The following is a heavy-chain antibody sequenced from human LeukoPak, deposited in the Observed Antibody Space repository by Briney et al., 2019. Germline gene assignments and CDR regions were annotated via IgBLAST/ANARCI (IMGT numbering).Heavy chain of an antibody. CDR3: ARPYSSTWYFAFDI. J-gene: IGHJ3*02. V-gene: IGHV3-64*01. D-gene: IGHD6-13*01. CDR2: ISSNGGTS. CDR1: GFTLSPYT. Sequence: PGGSLRLSCAASGFTLSPYTMHWVSQAPGKGLEYVSAISSNGGTSFYANSVKGRFTISRDNSKNTLYLQMGSLRAEDMAVYYCARPYSSTWYFAFDIWGRGTMVTVSS.